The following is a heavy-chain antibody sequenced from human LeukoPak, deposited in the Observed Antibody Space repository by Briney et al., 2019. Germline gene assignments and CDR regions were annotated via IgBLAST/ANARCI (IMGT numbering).Heavy chain of an antibody. CDR3: ARDDYGDHVPFEY. J-gene: IGHJ4*02. Sequence: KPSETLSLTCAVYGGSFSGYYWSWIRQPPGKGLEWIGEINHSGSTNYNPPLKSRVPIPVKTPKNQFSLKLRSVTGADTAVYYCARDDYGDHVPFEYWGEGTLVSVSS. CDR2: INHSGST. CDR1: GGSFSGYY. D-gene: IGHD4-17*01. V-gene: IGHV4-34*01.